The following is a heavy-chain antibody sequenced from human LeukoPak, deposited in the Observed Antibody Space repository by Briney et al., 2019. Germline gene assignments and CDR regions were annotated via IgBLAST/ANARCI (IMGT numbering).Heavy chain of an antibody. CDR3: ARAGSYRLTTTL. CDR2: ISYSGST. J-gene: IGHJ4*02. Sequence: SETLSLICTVSGGSISPYYWSWIRQPPGKGLEWIGYISYSGSTSFNPSLKSRVTISVDTSTNQFSLALSSVTAADTAVYYCARAGSYRLTTTLWGQGTLVTVSS. V-gene: IGHV4-59*01. CDR1: GGSISPYY. D-gene: IGHD4-17*01.